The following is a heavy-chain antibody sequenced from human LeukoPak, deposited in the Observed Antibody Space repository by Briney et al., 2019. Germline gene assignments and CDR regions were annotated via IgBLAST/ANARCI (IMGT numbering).Heavy chain of an antibody. Sequence: GGSLRLSCAASGFTFSSYAISSVRQAPGKGLEWVSAISGSGGSTYYADSVKGRLTISRDNSKNTLYLQMNSLRAEDTAVYYCAGDFWSGYYRINAFDIWGQGTMVTVSS. CDR1: GFTFSSYA. D-gene: IGHD3-3*01. V-gene: IGHV3-23*01. CDR3: AGDFWSGYYRINAFDI. CDR2: ISGSGGST. J-gene: IGHJ3*02.